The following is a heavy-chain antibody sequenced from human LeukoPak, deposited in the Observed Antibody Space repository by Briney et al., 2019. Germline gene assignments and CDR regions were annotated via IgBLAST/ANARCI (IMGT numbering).Heavy chain of an antibody. J-gene: IGHJ4*02. CDR2: ISSSSSYT. V-gene: IGHV3-11*05. CDR1: GFTFSDYY. CDR3: AKDARRSGGWWFFDH. D-gene: IGHD6-19*01. Sequence: NSGGSLRLSCAASGFTFSDYYMSWIRQAPGKGLEWVSYISSSSSYTNYADSVKGRFTLSRDNSKNTLYLQMNSLRAEDTAVYYCAKDARRSGGWWFFDHWGQGTLVTVSS.